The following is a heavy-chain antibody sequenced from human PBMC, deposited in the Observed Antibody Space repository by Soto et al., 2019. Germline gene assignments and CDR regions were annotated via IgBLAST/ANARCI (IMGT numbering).Heavy chain of an antibody. D-gene: IGHD3-9*01. CDR2: ISSDGDLR. J-gene: IGHJ4*02. CDR3: AKVRQRFLDILTGATNFDS. CDR1: GLTFNNFA. Sequence: EVHLLGFGGALLKPGGSLRLSWGAFGLTFNNFAISGVRRSPGRGLEWVSTISSDGDLRHYAESVKGRFTISRDNSKSSLFLQMNSLRAEDTALYFCAKVRQRFLDILTGATNFDSWGQGTLVTVSS. V-gene: IGHV3-23*01.